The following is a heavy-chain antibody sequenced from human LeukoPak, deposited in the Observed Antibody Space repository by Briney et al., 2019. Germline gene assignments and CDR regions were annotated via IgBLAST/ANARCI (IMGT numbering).Heavy chain of an antibody. J-gene: IGHJ6*02. V-gene: IGHV1-2*02. CDR2: INPNRGGT. D-gene: IGHD3-22*01. CDR1: GYSFTDFY. Sequence: ASVKVSCKASGYSFTDFYMHWVRQAPRQGLEWMGWINPNRGGTHYAPKFQGRVNMTRDTSISTAYMELSRLRSDDTAVYYCARGMPNYYDSSGYFGLWGYYYGMDVWGQGTTVTVSS. CDR3: ARGMPNYYDSSGYFGLWGYYYGMDV.